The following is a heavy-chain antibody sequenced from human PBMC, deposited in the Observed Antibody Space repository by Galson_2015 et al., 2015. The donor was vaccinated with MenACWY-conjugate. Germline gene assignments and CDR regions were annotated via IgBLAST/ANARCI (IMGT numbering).Heavy chain of an antibody. V-gene: IGHV3-11*01. J-gene: IGHJ5*02. D-gene: IGHD2-15*01. CDR1: GFTFSDYY. CDR2: ISGAGHTM. Sequence: SLRLSCAASGFTFSDYYMSWIRQTPGKGLEWLSYISGAGHTMYYADSVKGRFTISRDNVKKSLYLQMNNLRADDTAIYYCARELSLVAVGVTPGWFDTWGQGILVTVSS. CDR3: ARELSLVAVGVTPGWFDT.